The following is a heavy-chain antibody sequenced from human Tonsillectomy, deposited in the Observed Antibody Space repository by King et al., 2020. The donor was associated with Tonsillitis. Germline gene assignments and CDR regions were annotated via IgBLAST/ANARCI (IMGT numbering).Heavy chain of an antibody. J-gene: IGHJ6*02. CDR3: ARDVATTARVGGMDV. D-gene: IGHD1-1*01. CDR2: INRGSTHM. CDR1: GVIFSTYD. Sequence: VQLVESGGGLVKPGGSLRLSCAASGVIFSTYDMNWVRQAPGKGLEWVSYINRGSTHMYYADSVKGRFTISRDNANNLLFLQMDSLRAEDMAVYYCARDVATTARVGGMDVWGQGTTVTVSS. V-gene: IGHV3-21*01.